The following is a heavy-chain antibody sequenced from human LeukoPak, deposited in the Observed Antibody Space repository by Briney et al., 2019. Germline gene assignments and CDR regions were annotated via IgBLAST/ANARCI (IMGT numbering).Heavy chain of an antibody. Sequence: GESLKISCKCSGYIFTSYWISWGRQMPGKGLEWMGRFDPSDSYTHYNPSFQGHVSISADKSISTAYLQWRSLKASDTAMYYCASLFRDDVFDIWGQGTMVTVSS. CDR3: ASLFRDDVFDI. D-gene: IGHD3-10*01. CDR1: GYIFTSYW. CDR2: FDPSDSYT. V-gene: IGHV5-10-1*01. J-gene: IGHJ3*02.